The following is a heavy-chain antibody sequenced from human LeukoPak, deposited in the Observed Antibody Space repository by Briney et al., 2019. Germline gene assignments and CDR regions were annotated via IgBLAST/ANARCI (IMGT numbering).Heavy chain of an antibody. D-gene: IGHD3-22*01. CDR3: ARDRDYYDSSAFDI. Sequence: SETLSLTCTVSVGSISSYYWSWIRQPAGKGLEWIGRIYTSGSTNYNPSLKSRVTMSVDTSKNQFSLKLSSVTAADTAVHYCARDRDYYDSSAFDIWGLGTMFTVSS. V-gene: IGHV4-4*07. CDR1: VGSISSYY. CDR2: IYTSGST. J-gene: IGHJ3*02.